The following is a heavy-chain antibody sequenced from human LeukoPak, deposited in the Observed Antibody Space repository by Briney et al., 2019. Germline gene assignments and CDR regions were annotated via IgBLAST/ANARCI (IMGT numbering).Heavy chain of an antibody. D-gene: IGHD3-22*01. J-gene: IGHJ6*02. Sequence: GGSLRLSCAASGFTFSSYWMSWVRQAPGKGLEWVANIKQDGSEKYYVDSVKGRFTISRDNAKNSLYLQMNSLRAEDTAVYYCASLPYPPYNYDSSGYSYYGMDVWGQGTTVTVSS. V-gene: IGHV3-7*01. CDR1: GFTFSSYW. CDR3: ASLPYPPYNYDSSGYSYYGMDV. CDR2: IKQDGSEK.